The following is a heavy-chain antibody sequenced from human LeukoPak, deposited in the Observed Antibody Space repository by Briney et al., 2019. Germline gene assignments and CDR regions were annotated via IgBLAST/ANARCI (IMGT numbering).Heavy chain of an antibody. Sequence: SVKVSCKASGGTFSSYAISWVRQAPGQGLEWMGRVIPILGIANYAQKFQGRVTITADKSTSTAYMELSSLRSEDTAVYYCARKGDPGSVDPWGQGTLVTVSS. CDR3: ARKGDPGSVDP. CDR1: GGTFSSYA. D-gene: IGHD3-16*01. CDR2: VIPILGIA. J-gene: IGHJ5*02. V-gene: IGHV1-69*04.